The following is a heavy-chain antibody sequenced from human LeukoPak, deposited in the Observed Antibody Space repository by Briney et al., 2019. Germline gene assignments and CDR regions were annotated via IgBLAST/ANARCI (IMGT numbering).Heavy chain of an antibody. CDR3: ASRSQRSHDYGDYEYYYYGMDV. CDR2: INPSGGST. J-gene: IGHJ6*02. Sequence: GASVNVSFKASGYTFTSYYMHWVRQAPGQGLEWMGIINPSGGSTSYAQKFQGRVTITADESTSTAYMELSSLRSEDTAVYYCASRSQRSHDYGDYEYYYYGMDVWGQGPRSPSP. D-gene: IGHD4-17*01. CDR1: GYTFTSYY. V-gene: IGHV1-46*01.